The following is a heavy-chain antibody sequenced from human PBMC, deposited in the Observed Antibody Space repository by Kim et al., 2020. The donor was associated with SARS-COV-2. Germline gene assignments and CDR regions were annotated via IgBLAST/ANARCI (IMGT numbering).Heavy chain of an antibody. CDR2: IYYSGST. Sequence: SETLSLTCTVSGGSISSSSYYWGWIRQPPGKGLEWIGSIYYSGSTYYNPSLKSRVTISVDTSKNQFSLKLSSVTAADTAVYYCARGGQGSSSWYEYNWFDPWGQGTLVTVSS. D-gene: IGHD6-13*01. J-gene: IGHJ5*02. CDR1: GGSISSSSYY. CDR3: ARGGQGSSSWYEYNWFDP. V-gene: IGHV4-39*07.